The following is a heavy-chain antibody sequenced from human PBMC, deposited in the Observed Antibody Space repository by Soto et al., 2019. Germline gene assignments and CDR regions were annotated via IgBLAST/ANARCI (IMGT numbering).Heavy chain of an antibody. CDR2: ISSSSSYI. D-gene: IGHD1-1*01. J-gene: IGHJ4*02. V-gene: IGHV3-21*03. CDR1: GFTFSSYS. Sequence: GGSLRLSCAASGFTFSSYSMNWVRQAPGKGLEWVSSISSSSSYIYYADSVKGRFTISRGNAKNSLYLQMNSLRAVDTATYYCAHRTGTTEVYYFDYWGQGTLVTVSS. CDR3: AHRTGTTEVYYFDY.